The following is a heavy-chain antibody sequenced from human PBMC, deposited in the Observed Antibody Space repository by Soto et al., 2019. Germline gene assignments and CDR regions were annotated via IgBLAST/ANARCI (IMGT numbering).Heavy chain of an antibody. CDR1: GFSLSTYHMG. J-gene: IGHJ4*02. V-gene: IGHV2-5*02. CDR3: AHAGDYDLLTFDH. Sequence: QITLKESGPTLVRPAQTLTLTCDFSGFSLSTYHMGVAWIRQPPGKALEWLALIYWDDDKRYSPSLKDRLAIPKDTSRNQVGLTITNIDPGDSATYCCAHAGDYDLLTFDHWGPGTLVTVSS. CDR2: IYWDDDK. D-gene: IGHD4-17*01.